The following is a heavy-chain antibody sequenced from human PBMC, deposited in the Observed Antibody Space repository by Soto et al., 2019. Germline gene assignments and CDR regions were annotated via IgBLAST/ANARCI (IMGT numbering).Heavy chain of an antibody. Sequence: GGSVRLSGEAAEFAFIGYPLHWIRQPPGKGLEWVAAIWYDGSNKYYSNSVEGRFTISRDNSKNTVYLQMSTLSADDTSVYYCARDNWNYKLWSGYNALEYRGQGTLVTVSS. CDR1: EFAFIGYP. CDR2: IWYDGSNK. J-gene: IGHJ4*02. V-gene: IGHV3-33*01. D-gene: IGHD3-3*01. CDR3: ARDNWNYKLWSGYNALEY.